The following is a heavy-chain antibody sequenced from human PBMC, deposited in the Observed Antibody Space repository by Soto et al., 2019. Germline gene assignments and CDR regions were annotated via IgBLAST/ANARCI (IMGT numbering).Heavy chain of an antibody. Sequence: QVQLVQSGAEVKKPGSSVKVSCKASGGTFSSYTISWVRQAPGQGLEWMGRIIPILGIANYAQKFQGRVTITADKSTSTAYMELSSLRSEDTAVYYCARLGTYGSENYYYYYYMDVWGKGTTVTVSS. D-gene: IGHD3-10*01. J-gene: IGHJ6*03. CDR1: GGTFSSYT. V-gene: IGHV1-69*02. CDR2: IIPILGIA. CDR3: ARLGTYGSENYYYYYYMDV.